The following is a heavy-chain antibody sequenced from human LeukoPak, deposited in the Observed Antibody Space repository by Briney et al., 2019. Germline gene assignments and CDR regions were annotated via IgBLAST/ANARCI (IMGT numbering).Heavy chain of an antibody. J-gene: IGHJ6*04. CDR1: GYTFTSYG. CDR3: ARVRLEPNYYYYGMDV. Sequence: ASVKVSCKASGYTFTSYGISWVRQAPGQGLEWMGWISVYNGNTNYAQKLQGRVTMTTDTSTSTAYIELRSLRSDDTAVYYCARVRLEPNYYYYGMDVWGKGTTVTVSS. D-gene: IGHD1-1*01. CDR2: ISVYNGNT. V-gene: IGHV1-18*04.